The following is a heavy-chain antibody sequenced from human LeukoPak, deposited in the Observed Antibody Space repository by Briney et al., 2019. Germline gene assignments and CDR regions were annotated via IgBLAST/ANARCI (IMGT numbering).Heavy chain of an antibody. J-gene: IGHJ4*02. CDR2: INPSSGDT. V-gene: IGHV1-2*02. CDR3: ASAQMKLATIG. Sequence: ASVKVSCKTSVYTFTAYYINWVRQAPGQGLEWLGWINPSSGDTNYAQNFQGRVTMTGDTSINTAYMELSSLTSDDTAVYYCASAQMKLATIGWGQGTLVTVSS. CDR1: VYTFTAYY. D-gene: IGHD5-24*01.